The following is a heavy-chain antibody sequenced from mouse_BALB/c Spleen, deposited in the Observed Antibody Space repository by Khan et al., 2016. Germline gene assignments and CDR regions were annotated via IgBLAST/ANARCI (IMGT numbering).Heavy chain of an antibody. CDR1: GFNIKDTY. D-gene: IGHD2-4*01. J-gene: IGHJ3*01. CDR3: ARSPYDYDVGFAY. Sequence: VQLQQSGAELVKPGASVKLSCTASGFNIKDTYMHWVKQRPEQGLEWIGRIDPANGNTKYDPKFQGKATITADTSSNTAYLQLSSLTSEDTAVYYYARSPYDYDVGFAYWGQGTPVTVSA. CDR2: IDPANGNT. V-gene: IGHV14-3*02.